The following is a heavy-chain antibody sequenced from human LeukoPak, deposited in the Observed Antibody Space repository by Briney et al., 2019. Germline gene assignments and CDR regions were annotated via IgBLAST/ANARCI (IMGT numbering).Heavy chain of an antibody. CDR3: AKGGSSGWPVRHFDY. J-gene: IGHJ4*02. CDR1: GFTFNNYG. D-gene: IGHD6-19*01. V-gene: IGHV3-23*01. Sequence: GGSLRLSCAAYGFTFNNYGLTWVRQAPGKGLEGVSAISGSGGSTYYTYSVKGRFTVSRDNSKNTLYLQMNSLRAEDRAIYYCAKGGSSGWPVRHFDYWGQGTLVTVSS. CDR2: ISGSGGST.